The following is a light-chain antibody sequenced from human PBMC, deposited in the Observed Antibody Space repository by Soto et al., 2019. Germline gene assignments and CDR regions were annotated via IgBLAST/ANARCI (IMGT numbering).Light chain of an antibody. J-gene: IGKJ2*01. CDR1: QSISRY. CDR3: QQSYSTPYT. Sequence: DIQMTQSPSSLSASVGDRVTITCRASQSISRYVNWYQQKPGKAPKLLIYAASSLQSGVPSRFSGSGSGTDFTLTISSLQPEDFATYYGQQSYSTPYTFGQGTKLEIK. CDR2: AAS. V-gene: IGKV1-39*01.